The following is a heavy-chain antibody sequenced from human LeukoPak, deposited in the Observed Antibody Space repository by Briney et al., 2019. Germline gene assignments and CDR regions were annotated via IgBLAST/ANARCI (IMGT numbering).Heavy chain of an antibody. CDR3: ARRLSSGAE. V-gene: IGHV1-69*04. D-gene: IGHD6-25*01. Sequence: SVKVSCKASGGTFSSYAISWVRQAPGQGLEWMGRIIPILGIANYAQKFQGRVTITAGKSTSTAYMELSSLMSEDTAVYYCARRLSSGAEWGQGTLVTVSS. J-gene: IGHJ4*02. CDR2: IIPILGIA. CDR1: GGTFSSYA.